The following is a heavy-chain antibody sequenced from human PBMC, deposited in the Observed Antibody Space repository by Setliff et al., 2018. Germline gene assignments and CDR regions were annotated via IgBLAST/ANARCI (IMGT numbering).Heavy chain of an antibody. CDR3: ASRKYYYDSSGYYYGDAFDI. V-gene: IGHV1-69*10. J-gene: IGHJ3*02. CDR1: GGTFSSYA. Sequence: SVKVSCKASGGTFSSYAISWVRQAPGQGLEWMGGIIPILGIANYAQKFQGRVTITADKSTSTAYMELSSLRSEDTAVYYCASRKYYYDSSGYYYGDAFDIWGQGTMVTVSS. CDR2: IIPILGIA. D-gene: IGHD3-22*01.